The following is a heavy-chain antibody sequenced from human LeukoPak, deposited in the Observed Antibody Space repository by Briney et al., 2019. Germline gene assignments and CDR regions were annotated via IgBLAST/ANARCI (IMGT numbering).Heavy chain of an antibody. D-gene: IGHD6-13*01. Sequence: SVKVSCKASGDTFSNYAVSWVRQAPGQGLEWMGGIIPIFGTPNYAQKLQGRVTITRDTSASTAYMELSSLRSEDTAVYYCARAGYSSSWYLYYYFDYWGQGTLATVSS. CDR2: IIPIFGTP. J-gene: IGHJ4*02. CDR1: GDTFSNYA. CDR3: ARAGYSSSWYLYYYFDY. V-gene: IGHV1-69*05.